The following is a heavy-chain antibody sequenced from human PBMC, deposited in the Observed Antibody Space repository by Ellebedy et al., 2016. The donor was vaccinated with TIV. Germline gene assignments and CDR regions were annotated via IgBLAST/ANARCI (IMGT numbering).Heavy chain of an antibody. CDR1: GFTFSSYA. Sequence: PGGSLRLSCAASGFTFSSYAMNWVRQAPGKGLEWVSGIGLSDTSTYYSDSVQGRFTISRDNAKNTLYLQMNNLRAEDTAVYYCARGTDPYFDLPNWLDPWGQGTLVTVSP. V-gene: IGHV3-23*01. CDR2: IGLSDTST. J-gene: IGHJ5*02. CDR3: ARGTDPYFDLPNWLDP. D-gene: IGHD2/OR15-2a*01.